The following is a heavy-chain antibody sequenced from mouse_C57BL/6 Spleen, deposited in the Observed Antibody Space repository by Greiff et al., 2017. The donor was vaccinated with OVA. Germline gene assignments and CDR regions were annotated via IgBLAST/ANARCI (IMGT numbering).Heavy chain of an antibody. CDR1: GYTFTEYT. J-gene: IGHJ2*01. V-gene: IGHV1-62-2*01. CDR2: FYPGSGSI. D-gene: IGHD1-1*01. CDR3: ARHEEFPSITTVVAPFDY. Sequence: LKQSGAELVKPGASVKLSCKASGYTFTEYTIHWVKQRSGQGLEWIGWFYPGSGSIKYNEKFKDKATLTADKSSSTVYMELSRLTSEDSAVYFCARHEEFPSITTVVAPFDYWGQGTTLTVSS.